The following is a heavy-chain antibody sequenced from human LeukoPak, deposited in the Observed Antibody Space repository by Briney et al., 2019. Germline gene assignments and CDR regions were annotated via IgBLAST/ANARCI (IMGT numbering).Heavy chain of an antibody. CDR2: ISGSGGST. CDR3: AKDKDSSGYNDY. Sequence: GGSLRLSCAASGFTFSSYAMSWVRQAPGKGLEWVSAISGSGGSTYYADSAKGRLTISRDNSKNTLYLQMNSLRAEDTAVYYCAKDKDSSGYNDYWGQGTLVTVSS. J-gene: IGHJ4*02. D-gene: IGHD3-22*01. CDR1: GFTFSSYA. V-gene: IGHV3-23*01.